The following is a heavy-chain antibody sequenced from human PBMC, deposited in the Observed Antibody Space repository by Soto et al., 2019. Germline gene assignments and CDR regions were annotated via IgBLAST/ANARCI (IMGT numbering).Heavy chain of an antibody. J-gene: IGHJ4*02. CDR2: IYPGDSEA. Sequence: PGESLKISCEASGYDFVSYWIAWVRQMPGKGLEWMGIIYPGDSEAIYSPPFQGRVTISADKSTTTVYLQWSSLKASDTAIYFCARRYCSRADCYSDSWGQGSLVTVSS. CDR3: ARRYCSRADCYSDS. V-gene: IGHV5-51*01. CDR1: GYDFVSYW. D-gene: IGHD2-2*01.